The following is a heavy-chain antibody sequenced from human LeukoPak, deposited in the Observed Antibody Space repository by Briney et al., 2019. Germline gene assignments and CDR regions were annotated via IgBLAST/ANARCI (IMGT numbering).Heavy chain of an antibody. D-gene: IGHD4-17*01. V-gene: IGHV3-30-3*01. CDR1: GFTFSSYA. J-gene: IGHJ5*02. Sequence: GRSLRLSCAASGFTFSSYAMHWVRQAPGKGLEWVAVISYDGSNKYYADSVKGRFTISRDNSKNTLYLQMNSLRAEDTAVYYCARGADYGDYAGWFDPWGQGTLVTVSS. CDR3: ARGADYGDYAGWFDP. CDR2: ISYDGSNK.